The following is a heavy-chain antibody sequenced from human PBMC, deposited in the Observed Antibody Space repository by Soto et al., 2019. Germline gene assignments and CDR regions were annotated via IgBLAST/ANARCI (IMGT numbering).Heavy chain of an antibody. D-gene: IGHD5-12*01. J-gene: IGHJ4*02. CDR2: INADTGNT. CDR3: AREVVSGYDLGY. CDR1: GYTFTSFA. V-gene: IGHV1-3*01. Sequence: QVQLVQSGAEVKKPGPSVTVSCKASGYTFTSFAIHWGRQAPGQRPEWMGWINADTGNTKYSQRFQGRVTFARDTSANTAYMQVSSVRSEDTAVYFCAREVVSGYDLGYWGQGTLVTVSS.